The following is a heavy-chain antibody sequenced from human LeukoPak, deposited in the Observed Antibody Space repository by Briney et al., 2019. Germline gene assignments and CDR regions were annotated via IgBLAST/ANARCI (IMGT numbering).Heavy chain of an antibody. J-gene: IGHJ4*02. Sequence: KPSETLSLTCTVSGGSITSYYWSWIRQPPGKGLEWIGYIYYSGSTNYNPSLESRVTISVDTSKNQFSLKLSSVTAADTGVYYCARVSTGGFKSASFDYWGQGTLVTVSS. CDR1: GGSITSYY. V-gene: IGHV4-59*01. CDR2: IYYSGST. D-gene: IGHD2-8*02. CDR3: ARVSTGGFKSASFDY.